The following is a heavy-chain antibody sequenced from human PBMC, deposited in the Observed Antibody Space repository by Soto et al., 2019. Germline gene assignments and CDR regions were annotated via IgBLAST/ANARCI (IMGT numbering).Heavy chain of an antibody. CDR2: IYPGASDT. V-gene: IGHV5-51*01. CDR3: ARPMYAIQAHYYYGMDV. CDR1: GYSFTTYW. Sequence: PGESLKISCKGSGYSFTTYWIGWVRQMPGKGLEWMGIIYPGASDTRYSPSFQGQVTISADKSISTAYLQWSSLKASDTAMYYCARPMYAIQAHYYYGMDVWGQGTTVTVSS. J-gene: IGHJ6*02. D-gene: IGHD2-8*01.